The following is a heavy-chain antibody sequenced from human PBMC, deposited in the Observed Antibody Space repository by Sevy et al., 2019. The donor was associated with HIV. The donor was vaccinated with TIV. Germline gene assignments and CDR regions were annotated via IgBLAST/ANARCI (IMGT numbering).Heavy chain of an antibody. CDR2: ISDNGGET. CDR3: AKTIFGVAQVFDM. CDR1: GFNFGSYS. J-gene: IGHJ3*02. Sequence: GGSLRLSCAVSGFNFGSYSMNWVRQGPGKGLEWVAGISDNGGETYHAVSVKGRFTVARDNSKNTLFLQINSLRAEDTAVYYCAKTIFGVAQVFDMWGQGTMVTVSS. V-gene: IGHV3-23*01. D-gene: IGHD3-3*01.